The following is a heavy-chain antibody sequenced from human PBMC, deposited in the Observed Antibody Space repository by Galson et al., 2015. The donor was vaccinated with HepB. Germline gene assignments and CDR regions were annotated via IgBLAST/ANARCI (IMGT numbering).Heavy chain of an antibody. CDR3: ARGVSVKSGPSGWYGGWFDP. J-gene: IGHJ5*02. D-gene: IGHD6-19*01. CDR1: GYTLIELS. V-gene: IGHV1-24*01. CDR2: FDREHGQT. Sequence: SVKVSCKASGYTLIELSMHWVRQAPRKGLECMGGFDREHGQTIYAEKFQGRVTMTRDTSINTAYMELSRLRSDDTAVYYCARGVSVKSGPSGWYGGWFDPWGQGALVTVSS.